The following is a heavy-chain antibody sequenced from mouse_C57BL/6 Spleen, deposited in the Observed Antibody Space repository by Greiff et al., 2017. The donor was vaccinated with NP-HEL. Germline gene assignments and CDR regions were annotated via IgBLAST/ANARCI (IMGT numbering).Heavy chain of an antibody. D-gene: IGHD1-1*01. CDR1: GYTFTSYW. J-gene: IGHJ4*01. V-gene: IGHV1-52*01. Sequence: QVQLQQPGAELVRPGSSVKLSCKASGYTFTSYWMHWVKQRPIQGLEWIGNIDPSDSETHYNQKFKDKATLTVDKSSSTAYMQLSSLTSEDSAVYYGARGGTTVVATYYAMDYWGQGTSVTVSS. CDR2: IDPSDSET. CDR3: ARGGTTVVATYYAMDY.